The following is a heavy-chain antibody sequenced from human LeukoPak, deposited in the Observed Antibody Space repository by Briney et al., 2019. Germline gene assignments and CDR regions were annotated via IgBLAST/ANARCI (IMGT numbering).Heavy chain of an antibody. CDR1: GYTLTELS. CDR3: ATSGGSSWYLGY. Sequence: ASVKVSCKVSGYTLTELSMHWVRQAPGKGLEWMGGFDPEDGETIYAQKFQGRVTMTEDTSTDTAYMELSSLGSEDTAVYYCATSGGSSWYLGYWGQGTLVTVSS. J-gene: IGHJ4*02. CDR2: FDPEDGET. V-gene: IGHV1-24*01. D-gene: IGHD6-13*01.